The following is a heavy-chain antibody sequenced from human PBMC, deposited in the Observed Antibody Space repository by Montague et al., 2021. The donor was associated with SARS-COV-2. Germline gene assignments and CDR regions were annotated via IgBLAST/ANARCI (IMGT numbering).Heavy chain of an antibody. CDR3: IRGLASVDS. CDR1: GGSFSNYY. CDR2: SNHRGST. J-gene: IGHJ5*01. V-gene: IGHV4-34*01. Sequence: SETLSLTCAVYGGSFSNYYWSWIRQPPGKGLEWVGDSNHRGSTNYNPSLKSRDTISLDTSKNQFSMRLSSVTAADTALYYCIRGLASVDSWGQGTLVTVSS.